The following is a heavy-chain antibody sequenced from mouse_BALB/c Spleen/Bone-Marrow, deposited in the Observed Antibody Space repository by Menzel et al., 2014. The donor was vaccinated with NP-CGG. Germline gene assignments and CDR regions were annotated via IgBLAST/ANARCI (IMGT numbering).Heavy chain of an antibody. Sequence: QVQLKESGAELAKPGASVKMSCKASGYTFXSYWMHWVKQRPGQGLEWIGYINPSTGYTEYNQKFKDKATLTADKSSSTAYMQLSSLTSEDSAVYYCARDWYFDVWGAGTTVTVSS. CDR3: ARDWYFDV. CDR1: GYTFXSYW. V-gene: IGHV1-7*01. CDR2: INPSTGYT. J-gene: IGHJ1*01.